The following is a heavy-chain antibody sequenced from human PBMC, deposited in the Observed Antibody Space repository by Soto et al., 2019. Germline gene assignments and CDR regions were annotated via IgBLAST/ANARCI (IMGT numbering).Heavy chain of an antibody. V-gene: IGHV3-21*01. CDR2: ISSGSSYI. CDR3: AREGSIPDGCMDV. J-gene: IGHJ6*02. Sequence: EVQLVDSGGGLVKPGGSLILSCAASGFSLSRHSVNWVREAPGKGLEWVSYISSGSSYIYYADSVKRRFTVSRYNTKNALYLQMNSLRAEDAGVYCGAREGSIPDGCMDVWGQGTMGTVSS. CDR1: GFSLSRHS. D-gene: IGHD6-6*01.